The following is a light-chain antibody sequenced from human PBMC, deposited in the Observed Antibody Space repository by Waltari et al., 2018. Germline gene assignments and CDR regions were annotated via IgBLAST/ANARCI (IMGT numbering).Light chain of an antibody. V-gene: IGLV6-57*04. CDR3: QSYYGTDWV. CDR2: ENN. J-gene: IGLJ3*02. Sequence: NFMLTQPHSVSESPGKTVTISCTRSSGSLYSNNWQCYQQRPGSAPTPVIYENNQRPSGVSDRFSGSIDSSSNAAPLTISGLKAEDEADYYCQSYYGTDWVFGGGTKLTVL. CDR1: SGSLYSNN.